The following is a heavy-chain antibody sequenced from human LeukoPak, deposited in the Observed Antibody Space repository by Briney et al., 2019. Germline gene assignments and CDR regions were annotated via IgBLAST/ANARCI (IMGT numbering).Heavy chain of an antibody. CDR1: GGSISSSGYY. D-gene: IGHD3-16*01. CDR2: FSYGGST. J-gene: IGHJ5*02. V-gene: IGHV4-39*02. CDR3: ARFQTYYGGFSWFDP. Sequence: PSETLSLTCTVSGGSISSSGYYWGWIRQPPGKGLEWIGSFSYGGSTSYNPPLKSRVTISVDTSKNHFSLNLSSVTAADTAVYYCARFQTYYGGFSWFDPWGQGTLVTVSS.